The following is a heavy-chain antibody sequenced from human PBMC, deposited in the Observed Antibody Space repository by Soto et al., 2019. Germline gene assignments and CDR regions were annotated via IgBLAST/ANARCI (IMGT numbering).Heavy chain of an antibody. V-gene: IGHV1-58*01. CDR1: GYTFTSSA. D-gene: IGHD3-10*01. CDR2: IVVGSGNT. Sequence: SVKVSCQASGYTFTSSAVQWVRQARGQRLEWIGWIVVGSGNTNYAQKFQERVTITRDMSTSTAYMELSSLRSEDTAVYYCAVGITMVRGVIRQPFDPWGQGTLVTVSS. J-gene: IGHJ5*02. CDR3: AVGITMVRGVIRQPFDP.